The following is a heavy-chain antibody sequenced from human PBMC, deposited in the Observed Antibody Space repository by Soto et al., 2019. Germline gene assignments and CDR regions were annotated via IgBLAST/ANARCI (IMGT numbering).Heavy chain of an antibody. CDR1: GFIFSSYG. D-gene: IGHD6-13*01. V-gene: IGHV3-30*18. CDR3: AKDQQQVAYVFDY. Sequence: QVQLVESGGGVVQPGRSLRLSCAASGFIFSSYGMHWVRQAPGKGLEWVAVISYDGANKYYIDSVKGRFTISRDNSKNTLYLQMNSLRAEDTAVYYCAKDQQQVAYVFDYWGQGTPVTVSS. CDR2: ISYDGANK. J-gene: IGHJ4*02.